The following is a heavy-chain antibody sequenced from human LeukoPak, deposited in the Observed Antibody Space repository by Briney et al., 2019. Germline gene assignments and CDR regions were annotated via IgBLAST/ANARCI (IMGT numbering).Heavy chain of an antibody. CDR3: AKDRPITGTTGWFDY. D-gene: IGHD1-7*01. CDR2: ISGSGGST. Sequence: RGSLRLSCAASGFTFSSYGMSWVRQAPGKGLEWVSAISGSGGSTYYADSVKGRFTISRDNSKNTLYLQMNSLRAEDTAVYYCAKDRPITGTTGWFDYWGQGTLVTVSS. CDR1: GFTFSSYG. V-gene: IGHV3-23*01. J-gene: IGHJ4*02.